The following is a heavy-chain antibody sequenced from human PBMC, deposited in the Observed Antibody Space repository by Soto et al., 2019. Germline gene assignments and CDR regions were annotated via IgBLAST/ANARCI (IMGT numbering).Heavy chain of an antibody. CDR2: IIPVVGTT. J-gene: IGHJ4*02. CDR3: ARGLLYATTYFDY. V-gene: IGHV1-69*06. D-gene: IGHD2-8*01. CDR1: GDTFTTNS. Sequence: QVQLVQSGAEVKKPGSSVKVSCKASGDTFTTNSLNWVRQAPGQGLEWMGGIIPVVGTTKYAQKYQDRVTITGDKSTNTAYMELSSLRSDDTAGYYCARGLLYATTYFDYWGQGTPVTVSS.